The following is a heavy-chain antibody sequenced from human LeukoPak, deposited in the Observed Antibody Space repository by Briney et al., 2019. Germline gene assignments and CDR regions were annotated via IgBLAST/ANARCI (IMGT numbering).Heavy chain of an antibody. J-gene: IGHJ4*02. V-gene: IGHV4-39*01. Sequence: PETLSLTCTVSGGSINSGTYYWRWIRQPPGKGLEWIGSIYYSGDTYYNPSLKSRVTISVYTSKNQLSLKLSSVTAADTAVYYCDGGYNGYGPYYFDYWGQGTLVPVSS. CDR2: IYYSGDT. CDR1: GGSINSGTYY. CDR3: DGGYNGYGPYYFDY. D-gene: IGHD5-12*01.